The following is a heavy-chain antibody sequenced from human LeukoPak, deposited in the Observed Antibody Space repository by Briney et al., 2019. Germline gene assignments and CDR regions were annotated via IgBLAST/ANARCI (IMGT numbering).Heavy chain of an antibody. Sequence: EASVKVSCKASGGTFSSYAVSWVRRAPGQGLEWMGGIIPIFGTANYAQKFQGRVTITADESTSTAYMELSSLRSEDTAVYYCARDSHGYYYGSGSYPPGGYYYGMDVWGKGTTVTVSS. J-gene: IGHJ6*04. CDR1: GGTFSSYA. D-gene: IGHD3-10*01. CDR3: ARDSHGYYYGSGSYPPGGYYYGMDV. V-gene: IGHV1-69*13. CDR2: IIPIFGTA.